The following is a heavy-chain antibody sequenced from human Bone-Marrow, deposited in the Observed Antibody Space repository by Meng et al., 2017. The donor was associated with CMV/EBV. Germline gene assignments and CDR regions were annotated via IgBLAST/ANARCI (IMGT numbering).Heavy chain of an antibody. V-gene: IGHV7-4-1*01. CDR3: ARDLVAGPHY. CDR1: GYTFTSYA. CDR2: INTNTGNP. J-gene: IGHJ4*02. D-gene: IGHD6-19*01. Sequence: KVSCKASGYTFTSYAMNWVRQAPGQGLEWMGWINTNTGNPTYAQGFAGRFVFSLDTSVSTAYLQICSLKAEDTAVYYCARDLVAGPHYWGQGTLVTVSS.